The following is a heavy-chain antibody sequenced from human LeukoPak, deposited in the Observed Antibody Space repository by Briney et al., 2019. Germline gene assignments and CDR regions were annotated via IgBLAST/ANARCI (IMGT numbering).Heavy chain of an antibody. Sequence: SETLSLTCTVSGGSISSYYWSWIRQPAGKGLEWIGYIYTSGSTNYNPSLKSRVTISVDTSKNQFSLKLSSVTAADTAVYYCARLPPPHAYYYYYYMDVWGKGTTVTVSS. CDR2: IYTSGST. V-gene: IGHV4-4*09. CDR1: GGSISSYY. J-gene: IGHJ6*03. CDR3: ARLPPPHAYYYYYYMDV.